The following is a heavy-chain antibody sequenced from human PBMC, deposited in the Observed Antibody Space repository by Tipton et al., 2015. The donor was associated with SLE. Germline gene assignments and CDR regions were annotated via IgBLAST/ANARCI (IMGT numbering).Heavy chain of an antibody. CDR3: ATDITATYRFDY. D-gene: IGHD1/OR15-1a*01. CDR2: IYSGGDT. J-gene: IGHJ4*02. CDR1: GFTFSSYS. Sequence: SLRLSCAASGFTFSSYSMNWVRQAPGEGLEWVSIIYSGGDTYHAESVKGRFTISRDKSKNTVYLQMNSLRAEDTAVYYCATDITATYRFDYWGQGTPVTVSS. V-gene: IGHV3-53*05.